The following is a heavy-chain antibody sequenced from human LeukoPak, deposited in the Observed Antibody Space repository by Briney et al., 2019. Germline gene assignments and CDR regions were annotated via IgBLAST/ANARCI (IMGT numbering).Heavy chain of an antibody. Sequence: GGSLRLSCAASGFTFSSYSMNWVRQAPGKGLEWVSSISSSSSYIYYADSVKGRFTISRDNAKNSLYLQMNSLRAEDTAVYYCARARDYYGSGSYYQSDYWGQGTLVTVSS. J-gene: IGHJ4*02. CDR1: GFTFSSYS. CDR2: ISSSSSYI. V-gene: IGHV3-21*01. CDR3: ARARDYYGSGSYYQSDY. D-gene: IGHD3-10*01.